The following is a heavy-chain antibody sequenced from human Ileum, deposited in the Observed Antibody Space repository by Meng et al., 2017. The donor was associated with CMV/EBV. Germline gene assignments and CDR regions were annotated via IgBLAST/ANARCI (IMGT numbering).Heavy chain of an antibody. CDR3: ARARGPDY. Sequence: GGSLRLSCAASGFTFRNFWMTWVRQAPGKGLEWVANINEDGSERYYVDSVKGRFTISRDNAKNSLYLQMNSLRAEDTAVYYCARARGPDYWGQGTLVTVSS. CDR2: INEDGSER. V-gene: IGHV3-7*01. J-gene: IGHJ4*02. CDR1: GFTFRNFW.